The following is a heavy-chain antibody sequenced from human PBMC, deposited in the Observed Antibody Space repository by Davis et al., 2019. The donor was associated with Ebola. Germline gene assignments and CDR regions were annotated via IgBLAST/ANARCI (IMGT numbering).Heavy chain of an antibody. Sequence: ASVKVSCKASGYTFIGYGISWVRQAPGQGLEWMGWISTFNGNTDYAQKFQGRVTMTTDTSTNTAYMDLRSLRSDDTAVYYCARGYSPKCRGGDCVNDFWGQGTLVTVST. J-gene: IGHJ4*02. CDR1: GYTFIGYG. CDR3: ARGYSPKCRGGDCVNDF. CDR2: ISTFNGNT. V-gene: IGHV1-18*01. D-gene: IGHD2-21*02.